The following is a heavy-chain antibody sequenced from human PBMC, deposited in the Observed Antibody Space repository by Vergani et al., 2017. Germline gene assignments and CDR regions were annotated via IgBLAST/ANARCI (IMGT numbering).Heavy chain of an antibody. Sequence: QVQLVQSGAEVKKPGASVKVSCKASGYTFTSYGISWVRQAPGQGLEWMGWISAYNGNTNYAQKLQGRVTMTTDTSTSTAYMELRSLRSDDTAVYYCARDPRYCSGGSCYWVTTWGMDVWAKGPRSPSP. CDR2: ISAYNGNT. D-gene: IGHD2-15*01. J-gene: IGHJ6*02. CDR3: ARDPRYCSGGSCYWVTTWGMDV. CDR1: GYTFTSYG. V-gene: IGHV1-18*01.